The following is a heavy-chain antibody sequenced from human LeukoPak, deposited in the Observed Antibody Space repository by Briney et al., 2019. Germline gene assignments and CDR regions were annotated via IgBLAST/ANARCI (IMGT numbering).Heavy chain of an antibody. CDR1: GGSISSGSYY. J-gene: IGHJ3*02. Sequence: SETLSLTCTVSGGSISSGSYYWSWIRQPAGKGLEWIGRIYTSGSTNYNPSLKSRVTISVDTSKNQFSLKLSSVTAADTAVYYCARGDYDAFDIWGQGTMVTVSS. D-gene: IGHD4-17*01. V-gene: IGHV4-61*02. CDR2: IYTSGST. CDR3: ARGDYDAFDI.